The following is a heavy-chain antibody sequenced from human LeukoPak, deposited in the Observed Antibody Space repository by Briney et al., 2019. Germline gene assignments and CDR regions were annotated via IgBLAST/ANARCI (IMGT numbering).Heavy chain of an antibody. CDR3: AKESRRYSYGSLYFDY. Sequence: GGSLRLSCAASGFTFSSYGMHWVRQAPGKGLEWVAVISYDGSNKYYADSVKGRFTISRDNSKNTLYLQMNSLRAEDTAVYYCAKESRRYSYGSLYFDYWSQGTLVTVSS. D-gene: IGHD5-18*01. CDR2: ISYDGSNK. J-gene: IGHJ4*02. CDR1: GFTFSSYG. V-gene: IGHV3-30*18.